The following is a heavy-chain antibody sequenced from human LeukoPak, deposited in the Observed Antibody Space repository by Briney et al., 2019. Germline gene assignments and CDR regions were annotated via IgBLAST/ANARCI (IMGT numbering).Heavy chain of an antibody. V-gene: IGHV1-2*06. CDR2: INPNSGGT. CDR1: GYTFTGYY. Sequence: GASVKVSCKASGYTFTGYYMHWVRQAPGQGLEWMGRINPNSGGTNYAQKFQGRVTMTRDTSISTAYMELSRLRSDDTAVYYCAREKVRQSSMDVWGQGTTVTVSS. CDR3: AREKVRQSSMDV. J-gene: IGHJ6*02. D-gene: IGHD2-2*01.